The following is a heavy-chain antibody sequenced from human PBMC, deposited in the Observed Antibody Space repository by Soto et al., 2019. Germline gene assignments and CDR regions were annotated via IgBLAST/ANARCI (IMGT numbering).Heavy chain of an antibody. D-gene: IGHD6-6*01. CDR2: IYYSGST. V-gene: IGHV4-39*01. CDR3: ARLSSTAAQIFYGMDV. Sequence: SETLSLTCTVSGGSISSSRYYWGWIRQPPGKGLEWIGSIYYSGSTYYNPSLKSRVTISVDTSKNQFSLKLSSVTAADTAVYYYARLSSTAAQIFYGMDVWGQGTTVTVSS. J-gene: IGHJ6*02. CDR1: GGSISSSRYY.